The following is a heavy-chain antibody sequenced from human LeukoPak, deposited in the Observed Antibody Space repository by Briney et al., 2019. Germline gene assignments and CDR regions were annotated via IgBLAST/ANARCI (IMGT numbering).Heavy chain of an antibody. CDR2: INPNSGGT. CDR3: ARGAVLRYFDWLLPEYYFDY. J-gene: IGHJ4*02. Sequence: ASVKVSCKASGYTFTGYYMHWVRQAPGQGLEWMGWINPNSGGTNYAQKFQGRVTMTRDTSISTAYMELSRLRSDDTAVYYCARGAVLRYFDWLLPEYYFDYWGQGTLVTVSS. V-gene: IGHV1-2*02. CDR1: GYTFTGYY. D-gene: IGHD3-9*01.